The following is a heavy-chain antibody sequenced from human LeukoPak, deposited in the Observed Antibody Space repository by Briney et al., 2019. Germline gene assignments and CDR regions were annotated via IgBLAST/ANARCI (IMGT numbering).Heavy chain of an antibody. V-gene: IGHV3-7*01. CDR3: ARGSSSGYYSYFDY. D-gene: IGHD3-22*01. J-gene: IGHJ4*02. Sequence: PGGSLRLSCAASGFTFSSYWMSWVRQAPGKGLEWVANIKQDGSEKYYVDSVKGRFTISRDNAKNSLYLQMNSLRAEDTAVYYCARGSSSGYYSYFDYWGQGTLVTVSS. CDR2: IKQDGSEK. CDR1: GFTFSSYW.